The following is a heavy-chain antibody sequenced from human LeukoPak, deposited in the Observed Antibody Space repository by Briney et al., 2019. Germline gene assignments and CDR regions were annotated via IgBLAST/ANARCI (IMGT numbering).Heavy chain of an antibody. D-gene: IGHD3-3*01. CDR2: MSDIGPNT. J-gene: IGHJ3*01. CDR3: ARRLSLRFDAFAV. Sequence: GGSLRLSCAASGFTVTEYGMTWIRQSAGKGLEWVSSMSDIGPNTYYADSVKGRFTISRDTSKNTLLLQMNSLRADDTALYFCARRLSLRFDAFAVWGPGTVVTVSS. CDR1: GFTVTEYG. V-gene: IGHV3-23*01.